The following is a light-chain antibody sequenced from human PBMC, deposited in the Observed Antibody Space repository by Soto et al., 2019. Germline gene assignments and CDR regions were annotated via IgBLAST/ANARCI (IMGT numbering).Light chain of an antibody. CDR3: QQTYSTPYT. CDR1: QRITTY. Sequence: IQMTQSPSSLSASVGDRVTITCRASQRITTYLNWYQQKPGEAPKLLISTSGTLQRGVPSWFSGSGSGTDFTLPITALRPEDFATYFCQQTYSTPYTFGQGTKLEIK. CDR2: TSG. J-gene: IGKJ2*01. V-gene: IGKV1-39*01.